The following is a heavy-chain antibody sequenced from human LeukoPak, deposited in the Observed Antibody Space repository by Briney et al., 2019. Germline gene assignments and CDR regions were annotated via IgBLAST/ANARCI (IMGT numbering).Heavy chain of an antibody. V-gene: IGHV3-21*01. CDR2: ISSSSSYI. J-gene: IGHJ4*02. Sequence: GGSLRLSCAASGFTFSSYAMSWVRQAPGKGLEWVSSISSSSSYIYYADSVKGRFTISRDNAKNSLYLQMDSLRAEDTAVYYCAREMATMPDDYWGQGTLVTVSS. CDR1: GFTFSSYA. CDR3: AREMATMPDDY. D-gene: IGHD5-24*01.